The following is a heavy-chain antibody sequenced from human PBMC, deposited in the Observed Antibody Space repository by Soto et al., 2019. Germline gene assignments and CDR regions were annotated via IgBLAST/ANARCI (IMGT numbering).Heavy chain of an antibody. CDR3: AGGYCSGGSCYSHWYFDL. CDR2: IYYSGST. J-gene: IGHJ2*01. CDR1: GGSISSSSYY. V-gene: IGHV4-39*01. D-gene: IGHD2-15*01. Sequence: SETLSLTCTVSGGSISSSSYYWGWIRQPPGKGLEWIGSIYYSGSTYYNPSLKSRVTISVDTSKNQFSLKLSSVTAADTAVYYCAGGYCSGGSCYSHWYFDLWGRGTLVTVSS.